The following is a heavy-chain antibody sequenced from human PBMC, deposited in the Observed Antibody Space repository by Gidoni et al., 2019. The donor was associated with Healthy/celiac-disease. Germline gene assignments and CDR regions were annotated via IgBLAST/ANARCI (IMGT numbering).Heavy chain of an antibody. D-gene: IGHD4-17*01. CDR2: ISYDGSNK. Sequence: QVQLVESGGGVVQPGRSLRLSCAASGFTFSSYGMHWVRQAPGKGLEWLAVISYDGSNKYYADSVKGRFTISRDNSKNTLYLQMNSLRAEDTAVYYCATADYGDYAYFDYWGQGTLVTVSS. CDR3: ATADYGDYAYFDY. J-gene: IGHJ4*02. CDR1: GFTFSSYG. V-gene: IGHV3-30*03.